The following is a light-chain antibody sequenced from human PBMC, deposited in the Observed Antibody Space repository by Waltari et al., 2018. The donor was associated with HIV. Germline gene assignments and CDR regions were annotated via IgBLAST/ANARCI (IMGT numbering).Light chain of an antibody. J-gene: IGLJ2*01. CDR3: ASHAGSKDV. V-gene: IGLV2-8*01. CDR1: SSDVGAYNY. CDR2: DVT. Sequence: QSALTQPPSASGPPGRSVTISCTGTSSDVGAYNYVSWFQQPPGKAPKLMIYDVTKRPSGVPDRFSGSKSGNTASLTVSGLQAEDEADYYCASHAGSKDVFGGGTRLTVL.